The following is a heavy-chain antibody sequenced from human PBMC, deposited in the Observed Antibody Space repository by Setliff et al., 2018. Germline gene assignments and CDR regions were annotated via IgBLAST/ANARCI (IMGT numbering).Heavy chain of an antibody. V-gene: IGHV3-23*01. CDR1: GFTFSSYA. J-gene: IGHJ4*02. D-gene: IGHD3-3*01. Sequence: GGSLRLSCAASGFTFSSYAMSWVRQAPGKGLEWVSAISGSGGSTYYADSVKGRFTISRDNSKNTLYLQMNSLRAEDTAVYYCAKDLITTTVPEWLLHTPTTYFDYWGQGTLVTVSS. CDR2: ISGSGGST. CDR3: AKDLITTTVPEWLLHTPTTYFDY.